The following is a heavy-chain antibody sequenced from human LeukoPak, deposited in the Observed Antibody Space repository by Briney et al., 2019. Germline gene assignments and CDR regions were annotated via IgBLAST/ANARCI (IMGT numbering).Heavy chain of an antibody. D-gene: IGHD3-22*01. V-gene: IGHV3-20*04. J-gene: IGHJ3*02. CDR1: GFTFDDYG. CDR2: INWNGGST. CDR3: ARDIKYYYDSSGNDAFDI. Sequence: PGGSLRLSCAASGFTFDDYGMSWVRQAPGKGLEWVSGINWNGGSTGYADSVKGRFTISRDNAKNSLYLQMNSLRAEDTAVYYCARDIKYYYDSSGNDAFDIWGQGTMVTVSS.